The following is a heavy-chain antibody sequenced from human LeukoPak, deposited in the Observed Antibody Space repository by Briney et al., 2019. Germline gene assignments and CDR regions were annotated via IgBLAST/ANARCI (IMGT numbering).Heavy chain of an antibody. CDR3: ARTGVAGQRDNWFDP. V-gene: IGHV4-59*12. CDR1: GGSISIYY. J-gene: IGHJ5*02. Sequence: PSETLSLTCSVSGGSISIYYWTWIRQIPGKGLEWIGYIYYTGTTNYNPLFESRATISVDTSKNQFSLKLTSVTAADTAVYYCARTGVAGQRDNWFDPWGQGTLVTVSS. D-gene: IGHD6-19*01. CDR2: IYYTGTT.